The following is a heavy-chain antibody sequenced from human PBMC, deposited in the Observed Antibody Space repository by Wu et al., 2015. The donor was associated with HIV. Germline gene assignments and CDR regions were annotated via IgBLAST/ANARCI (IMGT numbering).Heavy chain of an antibody. CDR1: GYTFTSYY. CDR3: ARDGTLCTTSVGCAFDI. Sequence: QVQLVQSGAEVKKPGASVKVSCKASGYTFTSYYMHWVRQAPGQGLEWMGIINPSGGSTSYAQKFQGRVTMTRDTSTSTVYMELSSLRSEDTAVYYCARDGTLCTTSVGCAFDIWGQGTMVTVSS. D-gene: IGHD1-14*01. V-gene: IGHV1-46*01. CDR2: INPSGGST. J-gene: IGHJ3*02.